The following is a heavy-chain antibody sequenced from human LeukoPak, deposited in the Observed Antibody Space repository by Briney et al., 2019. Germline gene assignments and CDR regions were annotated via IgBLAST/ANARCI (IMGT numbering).Heavy chain of an antibody. D-gene: IGHD3-10*01. CDR3: AREPYGSGGTGFDY. Sequence: GGSLRLSCAASGFTFSSYAMSWVRQAPGKGLEWVSAISGSGGSTYYADSVKGGFTISRDNSKNTLYLQMNSLRAEDTAVYYCAREPYGSGGTGFDYWGQGTLVTVSS. CDR2: ISGSGGST. J-gene: IGHJ4*02. V-gene: IGHV3-23*01. CDR1: GFTFSSYA.